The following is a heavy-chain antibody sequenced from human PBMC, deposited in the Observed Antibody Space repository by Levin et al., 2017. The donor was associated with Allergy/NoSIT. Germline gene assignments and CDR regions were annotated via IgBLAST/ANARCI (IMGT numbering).Heavy chain of an antibody. D-gene: IGHD6-13*01. Sequence: LGESLKISCAVSGFSVSSDXINFXXXXXXKGLDWVSAISNFGGTYYADSVKGRFTISRDTSKNTLYLQMNSLRVEDTAVYYCAGDTVYSSSWSQDYWGQGTLVTVSS. CDR1: GFSVSSDX. J-gene: IGHJ4*02. CDR2: ISNFGGT. V-gene: IGHV3-53*01. CDR3: AGDTVYSSSWSQDY.